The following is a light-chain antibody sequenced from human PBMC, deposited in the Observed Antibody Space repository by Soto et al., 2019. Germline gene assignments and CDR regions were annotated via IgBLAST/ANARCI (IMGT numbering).Light chain of an antibody. CDR2: EAS. CDR3: MQGVQLRN. CDR1: QSLLHSSGKTL. Sequence: DIVMTQTPLSLSVTPGQPASISCKSSQSLLHSSGKTLLYWYLQKPGQPPRLLIYEASKRFSGLSDRFSGSGSGTDFTLKISRVEAEDVGGYYCMQGVQLRNFGPGTKVDIK. V-gene: IGKV2D-29*01. J-gene: IGKJ3*01.